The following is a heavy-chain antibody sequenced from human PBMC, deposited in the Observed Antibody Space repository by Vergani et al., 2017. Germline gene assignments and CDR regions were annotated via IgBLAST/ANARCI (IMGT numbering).Heavy chain of an antibody. D-gene: IGHD2-21*02. Sequence: VQLVESGGGLIQPGGSLRLSCAASGFTFSSYGMHWVRQAPGKGLGWVAVIWYDGSNKYYADSVKGRFTISRDNSKNTLYLQMNSLRAEDTAVYYCARDPGPLGVVTATYGMDVWGQGTTVTVSS. CDR3: ARDPGPLGVVTATYGMDV. V-gene: IGHV3-33*01. J-gene: IGHJ6*02. CDR1: GFTFSSYG. CDR2: IWYDGSNK.